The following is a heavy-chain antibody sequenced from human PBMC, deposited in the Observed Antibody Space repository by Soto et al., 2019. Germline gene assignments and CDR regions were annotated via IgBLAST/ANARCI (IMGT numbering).Heavy chain of an antibody. CDR2: ISSSSSTI. J-gene: IGHJ4*02. CDR3: ARDRGYTYGFDF. CDR1: GLTFTSYS. V-gene: IGHV3-48*02. D-gene: IGHD5-18*01. Sequence: PGGSLRLSCAASGLTFTSYSMSWVRQAPGKGLEWVSFISSSSSTIYYADSVKGRFTISRDNAKNSLYLQMNSLRDEDTAVYYCARDRGYTYGFDFWGQGALVTVSS.